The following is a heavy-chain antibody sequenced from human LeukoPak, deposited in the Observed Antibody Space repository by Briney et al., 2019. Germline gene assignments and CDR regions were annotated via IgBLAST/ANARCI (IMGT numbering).Heavy chain of an antibody. V-gene: IGHV3-21*01. D-gene: IGHD3-22*01. CDR1: RFTFSSYS. CDR3: ARDLRSDYYDSSGYKYYFDY. J-gene: IGHJ4*02. Sequence: PGGSLRLSCAASRFTFSSYSMNWVRQAPGKGLEWVSSISSSSSYIYYADSVKGRFTISRDNAKNSLYLQMNSLRAEDTAVYYCARDLRSDYYDSSGYKYYFDYWGQGTLVTVSS. CDR2: ISSSSSYI.